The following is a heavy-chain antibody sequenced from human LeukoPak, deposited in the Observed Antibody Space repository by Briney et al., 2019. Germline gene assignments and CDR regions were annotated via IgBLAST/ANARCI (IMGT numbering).Heavy chain of an antibody. Sequence: GGSLRLSCAASGFTFSSYEMNWVRQAPGKGLEWVSYISSSGSTIYYADSVKGRFTISRDNAKNSLYLQMNSLRAEDTAVYYCARGFTSRSSNLDYWGQGTLVTVSS. V-gene: IGHV3-48*03. D-gene: IGHD1-26*01. CDR2: ISSSGSTI. CDR1: GFTFSSYE. CDR3: ARGFTSRSSNLDY. J-gene: IGHJ4*02.